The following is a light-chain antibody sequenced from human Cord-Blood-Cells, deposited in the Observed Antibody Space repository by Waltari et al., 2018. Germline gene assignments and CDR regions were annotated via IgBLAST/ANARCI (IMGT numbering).Light chain of an antibody. CDR2: RAS. J-gene: IGKJ3*01. CDR3: QQYYSTPFT. CDR1: QSVLYSSNNKNY. Sequence: DIVMTQSPDSLAVSLGERATINCKSSQSVLYSSNNKNYLAWYQQKPGQPPKLLIYRASTREFGVPDRFSGSGSGTDFTLTISSLQAEDVAVYYCQQYYSTPFTFGPGTKVDIK. V-gene: IGKV4-1*01.